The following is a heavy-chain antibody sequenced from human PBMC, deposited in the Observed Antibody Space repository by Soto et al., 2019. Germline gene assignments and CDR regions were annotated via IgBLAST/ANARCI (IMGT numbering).Heavy chain of an antibody. CDR2: VSRNGINT. CDR3: AITYYDFDV. CDR1: GFSFSRHD. D-gene: IGHD3-3*01. J-gene: IGHJ6*04. Sequence: EEQLVQSGGGLVQPGGSLRLSCAASGFSFSRHDLFWVRQAPGKGLEYVSAVSRNGINTYYANSVKGRFTISRDNSKNIMYLQMGTLRAEDMAVYYCAITYYDFDVWGKGTTVIVSS. V-gene: IGHV3-64*01.